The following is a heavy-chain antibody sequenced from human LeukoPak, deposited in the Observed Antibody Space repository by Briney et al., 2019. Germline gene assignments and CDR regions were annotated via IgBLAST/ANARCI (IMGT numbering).Heavy chain of an antibody. D-gene: IGHD2-2*01. Sequence: PSETLSLTCTVSGGSISSYYWSWIRQPPGKGLEWIGYIYYSGSTNYNPSLKSRVTISVDTSKNQFSLKLSSVTAADTAVYYCARDVGEYCSSTNCYASDKWGQGTLVTVSS. V-gene: IGHV4-59*01. CDR1: GGSISSYY. CDR2: IYYSGST. CDR3: ARDVGEYCSSTNCYASDK. J-gene: IGHJ4*02.